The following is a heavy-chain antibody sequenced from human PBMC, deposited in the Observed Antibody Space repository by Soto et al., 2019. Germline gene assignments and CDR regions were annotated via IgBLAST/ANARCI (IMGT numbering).Heavy chain of an antibody. CDR2: IRPKADGGTT. J-gene: IGHJ4*02. Sequence: EVQLVESGGDLVKPGGSLRLSCVASGITVSNAWMNWVRQAPGKGLEWVGRIRPKADGGTTDFAAPVKGRFTISRDNAQNSLFLQMLSLRDEDTAVYYCARDAAEINSYYIDFWGQGALVTVSS. CDR3: ARDAAEINSYYIDF. D-gene: IGHD3-16*01. CDR1: GITVSNAW. V-gene: IGHV3-15*01.